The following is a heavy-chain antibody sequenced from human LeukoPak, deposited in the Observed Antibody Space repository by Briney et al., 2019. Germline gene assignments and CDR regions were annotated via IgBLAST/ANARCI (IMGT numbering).Heavy chain of an antibody. CDR2: VYHSGST. CDR3: ASLTRDGYHFEW. D-gene: IGHD6-13*01. Sequence: SETLSLTCTVSGYSISYGYFWAWIRQPPGKGLEWIGSVYHSGSTHYTPSFKSRVTISLDTSKNHFSLKLTSVTAADTAVYFCASLTRDGYHFEWWGRGTLVTVSS. J-gene: IGHJ4*02. CDR1: GYSISYGYF. V-gene: IGHV4-38-2*02.